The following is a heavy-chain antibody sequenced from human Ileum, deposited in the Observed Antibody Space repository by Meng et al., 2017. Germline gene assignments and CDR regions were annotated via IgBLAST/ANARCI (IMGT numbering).Heavy chain of an antibody. V-gene: IGHV4-61*01. CDR3: ARVSIADYYQRDY. CDR1: VGSGTRGSYY. CDR2: IYHSGST. Sequence: QLQWSVPGLVRPSETLSLNRTVSVGSGTRGSYYWTWIRQSPEKRLEWIGYIYHSGSTNYNPSLKTPVTMSIDTSKNQFSLRLSSVTVADTAVYYCARVSIADYYQRDYWGQGSLVTVSS. J-gene: IGHJ4*02. D-gene: IGHD3-9*01.